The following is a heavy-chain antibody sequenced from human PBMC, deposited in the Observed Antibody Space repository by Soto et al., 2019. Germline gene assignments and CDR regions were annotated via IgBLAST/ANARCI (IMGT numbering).Heavy chain of an antibody. V-gene: IGHV1-8*01. D-gene: IGHD5-18*01. Sequence: QVQLVQSGAELKPPGASVKVSCQTSGYNFSAYDFNCVRQAAGPVPDWMGWLNPRNGQTGHVKKFRGRVTITRNTFIATVYRELSRRTDEDPAIYFRAREADTCMVDYWEKGNLVTVSS. J-gene: IGHJ4*02. CDR1: GYNFSAYD. CDR2: LNPRNGQT. CDR3: AREADTCMVDY.